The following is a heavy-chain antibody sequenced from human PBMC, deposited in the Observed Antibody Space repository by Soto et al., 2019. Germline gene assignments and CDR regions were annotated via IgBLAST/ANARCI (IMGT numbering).Heavy chain of an antibody. CDR1: GGSIISGAYH. CDR3: ARWSAGRFLGVYYGVDV. J-gene: IGHJ6*02. V-gene: IGHV4-31*03. Sequence: QVQLQESGPGLVKPSQTLSLTCTVSGGSIISGAYHWNWIRQHPGKGLDWIGYIYYTGATYYNSSLESRVNISLDTSKNQFSLRLTSVTAADTAVYYCARWSAGRFLGVYYGVDVWGQGTTVTVSS. CDR2: IYYTGAT. D-gene: IGHD3-3*01.